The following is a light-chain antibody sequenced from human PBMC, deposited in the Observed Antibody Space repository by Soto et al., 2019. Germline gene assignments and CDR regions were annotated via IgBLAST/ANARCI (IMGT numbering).Light chain of an antibody. CDR2: AAS. Sequence: DIQITKSPSSLSASVGDRVTITCRASQSISSYLNWYQQKPRKAPELLIYAASSLQSGVPSRFSGSGSGTDLTLTTSSLQSEDFATYYCQQSYSIPFTFGLGTSLEIK. J-gene: IGKJ2*01. CDR1: QSISSY. V-gene: IGKV1-39*01. CDR3: QQSYSIPFT.